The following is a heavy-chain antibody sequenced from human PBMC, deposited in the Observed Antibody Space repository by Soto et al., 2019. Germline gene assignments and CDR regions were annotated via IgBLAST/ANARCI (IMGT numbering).Heavy chain of an antibody. CDR3: ATPLSRRFDS. CDR2: ISYDGSNK. CDR1: GFTFSSYA. V-gene: IGHV3-30-3*01. Sequence: GGSLRLSCAASGFTFSSYAMHWVRQAPGKGLEWVAVISYDGSNKYYADSVKGRFTISRDNSKNTLYLQMNSLRAEDTAVYYCATPLSRRFDSWGRGTLVTVP. J-gene: IGHJ4*02.